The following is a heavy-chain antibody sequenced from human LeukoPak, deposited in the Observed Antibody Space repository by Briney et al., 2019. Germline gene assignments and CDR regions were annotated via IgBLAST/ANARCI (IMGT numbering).Heavy chain of an antibody. J-gene: IGHJ4*02. CDR3: ASDKWLRFDY. Sequence: GGSLRLSCAASGFTVKDNFMSWVRQAPGKGLEWVSAISGSGGSTYYADSVKGRFTISRDNSKNTLYLQMNSLRAEDTAVYYCASDKWLRFDYWGQGTLVTVSS. CDR2: ISGSGGST. V-gene: IGHV3-23*01. CDR1: GFTVKDNF. D-gene: IGHD5-12*01.